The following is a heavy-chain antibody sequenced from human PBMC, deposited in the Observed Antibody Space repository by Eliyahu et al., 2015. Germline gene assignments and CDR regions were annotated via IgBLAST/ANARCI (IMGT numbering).Heavy chain of an antibody. J-gene: IGHJ4*02. CDR2: IKSKTDGGTT. D-gene: IGHD2-8*02. Sequence: EVQLVESGGGLVKPGGSLRLSCAASGFPYSNAWMXWVRQAPGKGLGWVGRIKSKTDGGTTDYAAPVKGRFTISRDDSKNTLYLQMKSLKTEDTAVYYCATDTGNYFDHWGQGTLVTVSS. V-gene: IGHV3-15*01. CDR1: GFPYSNAW. CDR3: ATDTGNYFDH.